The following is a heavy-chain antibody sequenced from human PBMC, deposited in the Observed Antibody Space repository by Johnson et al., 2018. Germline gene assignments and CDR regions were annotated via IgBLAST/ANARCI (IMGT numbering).Heavy chain of an antibody. CDR2: IGAESVYI. Sequence: VQLVQSGGGLVKPGGSLRLSCKASGFSFNVYSMTWVRQAPGKGLEWVSFIGAESVYIQYADSVRGRFTISRDKPKNSLYLQMNALRVEDTAIYFCARGQWRVPGQRYYMDVWGKGTTVTVSS. CDR3: ARGQWRVPGQRYYMDV. V-gene: IGHV3-21*06. D-gene: IGHD6-19*01. CDR1: GFSFNVYS. J-gene: IGHJ6*03.